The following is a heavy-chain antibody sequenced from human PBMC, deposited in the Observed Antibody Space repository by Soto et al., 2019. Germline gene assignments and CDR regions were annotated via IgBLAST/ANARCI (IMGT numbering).Heavy chain of an antibody. CDR2: IYHSGNT. CDR1: GGSISSYY. D-gene: IGHD3-10*01. Sequence: SETLSLTCTVSGGSISSYYWSWIRQPPGKGPEWIGEIYHSGNTNYNPSLKSRVTMAVDKSRNQFSLKLSSVTAADTAVYYCARRWGEGRVDYWGQGTLVTVSS. V-gene: IGHV4-59*12. J-gene: IGHJ4*02. CDR3: ARRWGEGRVDY.